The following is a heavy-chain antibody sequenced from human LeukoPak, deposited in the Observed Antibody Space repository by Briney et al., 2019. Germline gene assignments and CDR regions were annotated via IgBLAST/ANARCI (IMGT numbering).Heavy chain of an antibody. CDR1: GFTFRSYW. J-gene: IGHJ4*02. D-gene: IGHD5-18*01. Sequence: GGSLRLSCAASGFTFRSYWMHWVRQAPGKGLVWVSRINGDGSSTSYADSVKGRFTISRDNAKNTLYLQMNSLRVEDTAVYYCARGGIQPNREFDYWGQGTLVTVSS. V-gene: IGHV3-74*01. CDR2: INGDGSST. CDR3: ARGGIQPNREFDY.